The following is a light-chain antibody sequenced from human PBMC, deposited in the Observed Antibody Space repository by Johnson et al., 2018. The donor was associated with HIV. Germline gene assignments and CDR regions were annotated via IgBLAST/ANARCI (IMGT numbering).Light chain of an antibody. Sequence: QSVLTQPPSVSAAPVQKVTISCSGSSSNIGNNYVSWYQQLPGTAPKLLIYENNKRPSGIPDRFSGSKSGTSATLGITGVQTGDEADYYCGTWDSSLSASYVFGTGTKVTVL. V-gene: IGLV1-51*02. CDR1: SSNIGNNY. J-gene: IGLJ1*01. CDR2: ENN. CDR3: GTWDSSLSASYV.